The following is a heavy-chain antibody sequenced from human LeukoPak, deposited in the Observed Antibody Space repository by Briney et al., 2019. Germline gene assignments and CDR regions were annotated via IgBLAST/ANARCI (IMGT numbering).Heavy chain of an antibody. CDR1: GYTFTGYY. CDR3: ARVGIQLWLGIDY. CDR2: INPNSGGT. J-gene: IGHJ4*02. Sequence: ASVKVSCKASGYTFTGYYMHWVRQAPGQGLEWMGWINPNSGGTNYAQKFQGWVTMTRDTSISTAYMELSRLRSDDTAVYYCARVGIQLWLGIDYWGQGTLVTVSS. V-gene: IGHV1-2*04. D-gene: IGHD5-18*01.